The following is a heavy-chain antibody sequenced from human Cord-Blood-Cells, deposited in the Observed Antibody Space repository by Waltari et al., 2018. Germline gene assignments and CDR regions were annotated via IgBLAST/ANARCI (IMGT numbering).Heavy chain of an antibody. V-gene: IGHV1-8*01. CDR3: AIGSYLASLAAYFQH. CDR1: GYTFTSYD. Sequence: QVQLVQSGAEVKKPGASVKVSCKASGYTFTSYDINWVRQATGQGLEWMGWMNPNRWNTGQDPHLHGRVTMTRNTSISTAYMELSSRRAENTAVYYCAIGSYLASLAAYFQHWGQGTLVTVSS. J-gene: IGHJ1*01. D-gene: IGHD1-26*01. CDR2: MNPNRWNT.